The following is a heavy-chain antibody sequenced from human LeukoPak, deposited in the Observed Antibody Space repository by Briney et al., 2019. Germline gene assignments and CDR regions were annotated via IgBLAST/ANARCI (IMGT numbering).Heavy chain of an antibody. CDR1: GYTFTSYD. CDR2: MNPNSGNT. V-gene: IGHV1-8*01. J-gene: IGHJ3*02. CDR3: ARLQQLADDAFDI. Sequence: ASVKVSCKASGYTFTSYDINWVRQATGQGLEWMGWMNPNSGNTGYAQKFQGRVTMTRNTSISTAYMELSSLRSEDTAVYYCARLQQLADDAFDIWGQGTMVTVSS. D-gene: IGHD6-13*01.